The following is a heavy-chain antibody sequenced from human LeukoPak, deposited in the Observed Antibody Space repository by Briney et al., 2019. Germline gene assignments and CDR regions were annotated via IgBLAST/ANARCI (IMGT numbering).Heavy chain of an antibody. J-gene: IGHJ4*02. V-gene: IGHV4-61*02. CDR3: ARVPDWTYVPDY. CDR1: GGSISSGSYY. CDR2: IKSSNT. D-gene: IGHD3-16*01. Sequence: SQTLSLTCTVSGGSISSGSYYWSWIRQPAGKGLEWIGRIKSSNTNYNPSLKSRVSISLDTSTNQFSLKLSSLTAADTAVYYCARVPDWTYVPDYWGQGTLVNVSS.